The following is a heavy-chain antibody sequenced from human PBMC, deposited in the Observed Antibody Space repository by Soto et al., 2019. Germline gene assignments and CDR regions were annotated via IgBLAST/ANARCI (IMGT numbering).Heavy chain of an antibody. CDR2: INPNSGVT. CDR3: ARESGGATATLDYYYFYMDV. D-gene: IGHD5-12*01. Sequence: VQLVQSGAEVKKPGASVKVSCKSSGDSFNDYYLHWVRQAPGQGLERMGWINPNSGVTKYAQKFQGWVTMTRDTSIRTVYMELSRLRSDDTAVYYCARESGGATATLDYYYFYMDVWGKGTTVTVSS. V-gene: IGHV1-2*04. CDR1: GDSFNDYY. J-gene: IGHJ6*03.